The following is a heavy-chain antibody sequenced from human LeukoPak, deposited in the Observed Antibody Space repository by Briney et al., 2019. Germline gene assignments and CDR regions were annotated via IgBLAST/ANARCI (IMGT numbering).Heavy chain of an antibody. Sequence: GGSLRLSCAASGFTFSSYWMHWVRQAPGKGLVWVSRINSDGSSTSYADSVKGRFTISRDNAKNTLYLQMNSLRAEDTAVYYCAREDYGDYFDYRGQGTPVTVSS. D-gene: IGHD4-17*01. CDR3: AREDYGDYFDY. J-gene: IGHJ4*02. V-gene: IGHV3-74*01. CDR1: GFTFSSYW. CDR2: INSDGSST.